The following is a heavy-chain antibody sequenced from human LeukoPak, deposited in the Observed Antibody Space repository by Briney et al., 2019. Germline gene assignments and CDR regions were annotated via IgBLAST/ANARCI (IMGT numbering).Heavy chain of an antibody. CDR1: GYTFTGYY. CDR2: INPNSGGT. V-gene: IGHV1-2*02. Sequence: GASVKVSCKASGYTFTGYYMHWVRQAPGQGLEWMGWINPNSGGTNYAQKFQGRVTMTRDTSISTAYLELSRLRSDDTAVYYCARVPHIDYYDSSGPRRSEYYFDYWGQGTLVTVSS. D-gene: IGHD3-22*01. CDR3: ARVPHIDYYDSSGPRRSEYYFDY. J-gene: IGHJ4*02.